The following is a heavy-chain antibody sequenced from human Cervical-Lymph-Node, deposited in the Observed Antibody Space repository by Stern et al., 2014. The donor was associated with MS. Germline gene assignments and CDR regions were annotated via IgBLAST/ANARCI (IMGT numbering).Heavy chain of an antibody. CDR1: GFSFSDYY. Sequence: VQLVESGGGLVKPGGSLRLSFAASGFSFSDYYMRWIRQAPGKGLAWDAYISSSGRTIYYADSVKGRFTISRDNAKNSLYLQMNSLRAEDTAVYYCASLTDYGDYFDYWGQGTLVTVSS. D-gene: IGHD4-17*01. J-gene: IGHJ4*02. CDR2: ISSSGRTI. CDR3: ASLTDYGDYFDY. V-gene: IGHV3-11*01.